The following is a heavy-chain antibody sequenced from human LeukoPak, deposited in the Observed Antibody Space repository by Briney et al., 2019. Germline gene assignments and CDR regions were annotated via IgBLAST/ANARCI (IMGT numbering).Heavy chain of an antibody. CDR2: ISCNSGSI. CDR1: GFTFDDYA. D-gene: IGHD6-13*01. CDR3: AKDRALQQLGLFDY. J-gene: IGHJ4*02. Sequence: QPGGSLRLSCAASGFTFDDYAMHWVRQAPGKGLEWVSGISCNSGSIGYADSVKGRFTISRDNAKNSLYLQMNSLRAEDTALYYCAKDRALQQLGLFDYWGQGTLVTVSS. V-gene: IGHV3-9*01.